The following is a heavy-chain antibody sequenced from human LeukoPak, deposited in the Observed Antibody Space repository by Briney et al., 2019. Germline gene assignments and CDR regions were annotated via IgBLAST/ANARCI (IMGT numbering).Heavy chain of an antibody. Sequence: ASVKVSCKASGGTFSSYAISWVRQALGQGLEWMGGIIPIFGTANYAQKFQGRVTITADKSTSTAYMELSSLRSEDTAVYYCARGVTMVRGVIPYYYYYMDVWGKGTTVTVSS. CDR1: GGTFSSYA. V-gene: IGHV1-69*06. J-gene: IGHJ6*03. CDR2: IIPIFGTA. D-gene: IGHD3-10*01. CDR3: ARGVTMVRGVIPYYYYYMDV.